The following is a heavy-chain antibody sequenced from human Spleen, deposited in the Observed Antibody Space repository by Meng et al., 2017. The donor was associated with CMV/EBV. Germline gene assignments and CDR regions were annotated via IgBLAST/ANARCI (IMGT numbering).Heavy chain of an antibody. D-gene: IGHD2-2*01. CDR1: GGSISSGDYY. CDR2: IYYSGST. CDR3: ASSSTRLSYYFDY. Sequence: SETLSLTCVVSGGSISSGDYYWSWIRQPPGKGLEWIGYIYYSGSTYYNPSLKSRVTISVDTSKNQFSLKLSSVTAADTAVYYCASSSTRLSYYFDYWGQGTLVTVSS. V-gene: IGHV4-30-4*08. J-gene: IGHJ4*02.